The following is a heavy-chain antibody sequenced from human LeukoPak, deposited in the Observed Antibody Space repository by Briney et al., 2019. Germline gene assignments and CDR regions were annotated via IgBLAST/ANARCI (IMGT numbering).Heavy chain of an antibody. V-gene: IGHV4-4*07. D-gene: IGHD3-9*01. CDR3: ARDYDVLTAYPPTQLFDP. CDR2: IYTSGST. CDR1: GYSISSGYY. J-gene: IGHJ5*02. Sequence: SETLSLTCTVSGYSISSGYYWSWIRQPAGKGLEWIGRIYTSGSTNYNPSLKSRVTMPVDTSKNQFSLKLNSVTAADTAVYYCARDYDVLTAYPPTQLFDPWGQGTLVTVSS.